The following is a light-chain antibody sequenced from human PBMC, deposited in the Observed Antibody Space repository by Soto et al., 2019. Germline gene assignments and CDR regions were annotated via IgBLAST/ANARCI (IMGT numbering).Light chain of an antibody. CDR2: EGG. CDR1: SSDVGNYNL. CDR3: SSYGGFNNVL. V-gene: IGLV2-23*01. J-gene: IGLJ2*01. Sequence: QSVLTQPASVSGSPGQSITISCTGTSSDVGNYNLVSWYQQYPGKAPKLMIYEGGKRPSGVSNRFSGSKSGNTASLTISGLQTEDEADYYCSSYGGFNNVLFGGGTKLTVL.